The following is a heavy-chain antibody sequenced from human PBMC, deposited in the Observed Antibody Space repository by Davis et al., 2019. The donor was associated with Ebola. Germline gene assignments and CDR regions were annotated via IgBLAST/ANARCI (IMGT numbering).Heavy chain of an antibody. CDR2: ISPTSLST. D-gene: IGHD5-18*01. V-gene: IGHV3-23*01. J-gene: IGHJ4*02. CDR1: GFTFSSYA. CDR3: ARDCQKQIWFQGSFDY. Sequence: GESLKISCAASGFTFSSYAMHWVRQAPGKGLEWVSSISPTSLSTYYADSVKGRFTISRDNSKNTVFLQMNSLRAADTAVYFCARDCQKQIWFQGSFDYWGQGTLVTVSS.